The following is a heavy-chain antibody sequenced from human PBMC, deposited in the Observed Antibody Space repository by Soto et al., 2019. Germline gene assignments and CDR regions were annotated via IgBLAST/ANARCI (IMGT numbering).Heavy chain of an antibody. CDR1: GFTFSSYS. CDR2: ISSSSSYI. J-gene: IGHJ2*01. V-gene: IGHV3-21*01. D-gene: IGHD6-13*01. CDR3: ARDSSSSWYRNTWYFDL. Sequence: EVQLVESGGGLVKPGGSLRLSCAASGFTFSSYSMNWVRQAPGKGLEWVSSISSSSSYIYYADSVKGRFTISRDNAKNSLYRQMNSLRAEDTAVYYCARDSSSSWYRNTWYFDLWGRGTLVTVSS.